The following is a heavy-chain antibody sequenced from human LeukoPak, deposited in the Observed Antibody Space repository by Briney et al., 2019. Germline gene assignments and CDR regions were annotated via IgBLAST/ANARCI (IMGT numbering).Heavy chain of an antibody. CDR1: GFTISDYS. Sequence: GGSLRLSCAASGFTISDYSMSWIRQAPGKGLEWVSHISSGGTTIYYADSVKGRFTISRDNSKNTLYLQMNNLRAEDTAVYYCAPRVVGSAPFDYWGQGTLVTVSS. CDR3: APRVVGSAPFDY. V-gene: IGHV3-11*01. CDR2: ISSGGTTI. D-gene: IGHD2-15*01. J-gene: IGHJ4*02.